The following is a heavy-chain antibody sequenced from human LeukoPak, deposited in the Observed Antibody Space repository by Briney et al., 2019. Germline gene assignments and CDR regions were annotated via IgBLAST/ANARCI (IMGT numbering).Heavy chain of an antibody. Sequence: GGSLRLCCAASGFTFSSYGMHWGRQAPGKGLEWVAVISYDGSNKYYADSVKGRFTISRDNSKNTLYLQMNSLRAEDTAVYYCAKDLNDSSGYGLDDAFDIWGQGTMVTVSS. V-gene: IGHV3-30*18. CDR3: AKDLNDSSGYGLDDAFDI. CDR1: GFTFSSYG. J-gene: IGHJ3*02. D-gene: IGHD3-22*01. CDR2: ISYDGSNK.